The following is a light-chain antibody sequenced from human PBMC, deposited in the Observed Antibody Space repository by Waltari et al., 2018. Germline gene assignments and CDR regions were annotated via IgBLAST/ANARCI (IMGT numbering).Light chain of an antibody. CDR1: TRDVVGIHY. CDR3: SSYTNRDTHVI. CDR2: DVN. Sequence: STLTKPASVSGPPGQSITLPCTGPTRDVVGIHYVPGYQQLPGKAPKLMIYDVNKWPSGVSNRFSGSKSGNTASLTISGLQAEDEADYYCSSYTNRDTHVIFGGGTKLTVL. J-gene: IGLJ2*01. V-gene: IGLV2-14*03.